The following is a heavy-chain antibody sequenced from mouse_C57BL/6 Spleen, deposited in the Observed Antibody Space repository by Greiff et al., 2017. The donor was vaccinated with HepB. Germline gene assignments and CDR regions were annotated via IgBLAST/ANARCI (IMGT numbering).Heavy chain of an antibody. D-gene: IGHD1-1*01. CDR3: ARLEDYGSRKGYFDY. V-gene: IGHV1-31*01. J-gene: IGHJ2*01. Sequence: EVQLQQSGPELVKPGASVKISCKASGYSFTGYYMHWVKQSHGNILDWIGYIYPYNGVSSYNQKFKGKATLTVDKSSSTAYMELRSLTSEESAVYYCARLEDYGSRKGYFDYWGQGTTLTVSS. CDR1: GYSFTGYY. CDR2: IYPYNGVS.